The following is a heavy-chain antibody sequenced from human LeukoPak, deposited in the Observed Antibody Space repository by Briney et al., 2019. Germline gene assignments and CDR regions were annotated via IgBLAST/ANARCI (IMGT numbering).Heavy chain of an antibody. CDR2: IYPGDSDT. V-gene: IGHV5-51*01. CDR1: GYSFTSYW. Sequence: GESLKISCKGSGYSFTSYWIGWVRQMPGKGLEWMGIIYPGDSDTRYSPSFQGQVTISADKSISTAYLQWSSLKASDTAMYYCARHSNYYDSSGYYQFAYWGQGTLVTVSS. D-gene: IGHD3-22*01. CDR3: ARHSNYYDSSGYYQFAY. J-gene: IGHJ4*02.